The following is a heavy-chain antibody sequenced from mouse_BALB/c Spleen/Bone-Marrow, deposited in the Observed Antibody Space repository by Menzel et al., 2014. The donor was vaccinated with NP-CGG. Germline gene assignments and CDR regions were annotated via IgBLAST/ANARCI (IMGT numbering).Heavy chain of an antibody. CDR3: ARPDYYGYLNY. Sequence: PAAAIDFSRYWMSWGRQAPGKGLEWIGEINPDSRTINYTPSLKDKFIISGDNAKNTLYLRLNKVRSEDTALYYCARPDYYGYLNYWGQGTTLTVSS. D-gene: IGHD1-1*01. CDR2: INPDSRTI. V-gene: IGHV4-1*02. J-gene: IGHJ2*01. CDR1: AIDFSRYW.